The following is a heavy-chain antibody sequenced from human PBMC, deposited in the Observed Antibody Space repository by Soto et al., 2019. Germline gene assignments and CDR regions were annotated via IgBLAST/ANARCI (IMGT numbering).Heavy chain of an antibody. CDR3: ARHRMGDWRVFTPPASFDS. Sequence: TVSDASMQRSGPYWGWIRQPTGKALEWIGSVSDSGSTYYNLSLKSRVTISVDKSKNQFSLTLTSVTAADTAVYFCARHRMGDWRVFTPPASFDSWGQGLLGTVSS. CDR2: VSDSGST. J-gene: IGHJ4*02. D-gene: IGHD3-16*01. V-gene: IGHV4-39*01. CDR1: DASMQRSGPY.